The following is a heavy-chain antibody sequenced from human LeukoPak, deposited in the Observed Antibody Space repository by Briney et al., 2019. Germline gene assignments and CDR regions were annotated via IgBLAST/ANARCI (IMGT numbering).Heavy chain of an antibody. CDR2: FDPEDGET. CDR3: ATVSIVVYFDY. J-gene: IGHJ4*02. Sequence: GASVKVSYKASGYTFTSYGISWVRQAPGQGLEWMGGFDPEDGETIYAQKFQGRVTMTEDTSTDTAYMELSSLRSEDTAVYYCATVSIVVYFDYWGQGTLVTVSS. CDR1: GYTFTSYG. D-gene: IGHD2-21*01. V-gene: IGHV1-24*01.